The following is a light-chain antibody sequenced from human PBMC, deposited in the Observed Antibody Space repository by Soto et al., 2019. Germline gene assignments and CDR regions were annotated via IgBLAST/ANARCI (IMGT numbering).Light chain of an antibody. J-gene: IGKJ1*01. CDR1: QSISID. Sequence: EIVLTQSPVTLSLSPGEGATVSCKASQSISIDLAWYQQKPGQVPRLLIYDASSRATGIPGRFTGSGSGTDFTLTISSLEPEDFAVYYCQQRGNWPRTWAFGQGTKVEV. V-gene: IGKV3-11*01. CDR3: QQRGNWPRTWA. CDR2: DAS.